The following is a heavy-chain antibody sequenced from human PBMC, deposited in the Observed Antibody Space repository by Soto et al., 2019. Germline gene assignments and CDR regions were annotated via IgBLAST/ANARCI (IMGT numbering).Heavy chain of an antibody. V-gene: IGHV4-61*01. CDR2: IYYSGST. CDR3: ARGYYDFWSGYPNWFDP. Sequence: SETLSLTFTVSGGSVSSGSYSWSWIRQPPGKGLEWIGYIYYSGSTNYNPSLKSRVTISVDTSKNQFSLKLSSVTAADTAVYYCARGYYDFWSGYPNWFDPWGQGTLVTVSS. CDR1: GGSVSSGSYS. J-gene: IGHJ5*02. D-gene: IGHD3-3*01.